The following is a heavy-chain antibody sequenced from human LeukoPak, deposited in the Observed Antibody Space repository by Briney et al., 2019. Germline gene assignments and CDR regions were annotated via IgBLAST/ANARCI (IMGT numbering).Heavy chain of an antibody. CDR1: GFTFSNYA. CDR2: ISGSAITT. J-gene: IGHJ4*02. CDR3: AKDQRFGDLDDY. D-gene: IGHD3-10*01. Sequence: GALRLSCTPSGFTFSNYAMSWVRLAPGKGLEWVSSISGSAITTYYADSVKGRFAISRDNSKNTLYLQMTSLRAEDTAVYYCAKDQRFGDLDDYRGQGTLVTVSS. V-gene: IGHV3-23*01.